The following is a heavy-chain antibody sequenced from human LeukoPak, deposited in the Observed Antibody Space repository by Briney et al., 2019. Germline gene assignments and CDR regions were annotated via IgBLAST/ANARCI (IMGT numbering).Heavy chain of an antibody. CDR2: INPNSGGT. V-gene: IGHV1-2*02. J-gene: IGHJ4*02. CDR3: ARAAGNTYGSGSYYGDY. Sequence: ASVKVSCKASGYTFTGYYMHWVRQAPGQGLEWMGWINPNSGGTNYAQKFQGRVTMTRDTSISTAYMELSRLRSDDTAVYYCARAAGNTYGSGSYYGDYWGQGTLVTVSS. D-gene: IGHD3-10*01. CDR1: GYTFTGYY.